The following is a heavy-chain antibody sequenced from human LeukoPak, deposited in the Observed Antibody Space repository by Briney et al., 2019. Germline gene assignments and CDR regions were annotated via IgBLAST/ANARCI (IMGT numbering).Heavy chain of an antibody. CDR1: GFTFSSFS. CDR2: IRISSSYI. CDR3: ARVIFGDISYYYHYMDV. Sequence: PGGSLRLSCAASGFTFSSFSMSWVRQAPGKGLEWVSSIRISSSYIYYADSVKGRFTISRDNAKNSLYLQMNSLRVEDTAVYYCARVIFGDISYYYHYMDVWGKGTRVTVSS. V-gene: IGHV3-21*01. J-gene: IGHJ6*03. D-gene: IGHD4-17*01.